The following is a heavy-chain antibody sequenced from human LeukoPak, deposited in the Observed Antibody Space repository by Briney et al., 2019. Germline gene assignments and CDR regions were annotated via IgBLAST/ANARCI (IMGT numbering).Heavy chain of an antibody. CDR1: GLTVSTIH. D-gene: IGHD3-3*01. CDR3: VSGTIFGVTITDC. J-gene: IGHJ4*02. V-gene: IGHV3-53*01. Sequence: PGGSLRLSCAASGLTVSTIHISWVRQAPGKGLEWVSIIYTGGSTQYAESVKGRFTISRDSSRNTVYLQMNSLRAEDTAMYYCVSGTIFGVTITDCWGQGTLVTVSS. CDR2: IYTGGST.